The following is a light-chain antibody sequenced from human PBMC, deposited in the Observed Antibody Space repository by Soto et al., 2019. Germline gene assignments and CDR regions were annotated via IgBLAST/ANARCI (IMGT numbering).Light chain of an antibody. J-gene: IGLJ2*01. CDR2: EVI. CDR1: SYDVGGYKF. CDR3: SSYGGSNNLV. Sequence: QSVLTQPASVSGSLGQSITISCTGTSYDVGGYKFVSWYQQHPGKAPKLIIYEVIKRPSGVPDRFSGSKSGNTASLTVSGLQAEDEGDYYCSSYGGSNNLVFGGGTKLTVL. V-gene: IGLV2-8*01.